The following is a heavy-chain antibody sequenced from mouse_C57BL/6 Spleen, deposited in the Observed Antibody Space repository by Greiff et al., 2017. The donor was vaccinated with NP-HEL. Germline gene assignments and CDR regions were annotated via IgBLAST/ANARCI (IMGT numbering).Heavy chain of an antibody. D-gene: IGHD1-1*02. CDR3: ARSYPGGAMDY. V-gene: IGHV1-22*01. CDR2: INPNNGGT. CDR1: GYTFTDYN. Sequence: VQLKESGPELVKPGASVKMSCKASGYTFTDYNMHWVKQSHGKSLEWIGYINPNNGGTSYNQKFKGKATLTVNKSSSTAYMELRSLTSEDSAVYYCARSYPGGAMDYWGQGTSVTVSS. J-gene: IGHJ4*01.